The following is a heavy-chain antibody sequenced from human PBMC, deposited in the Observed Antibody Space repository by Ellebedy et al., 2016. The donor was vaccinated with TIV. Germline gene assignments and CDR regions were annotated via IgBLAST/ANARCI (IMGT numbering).Heavy chain of an antibody. D-gene: IGHD4-17*01. V-gene: IGHV4-31*03. CDR3: AKGGASSKWFDS. CDR1: GASISSSGYY. J-gene: IGHJ5*01. CDR2: MYYSAST. Sequence: SETLSLTXTVSGASISSSGYYWSWIRQHPGRGLEWLANMYYSASTYYNPSLKSRINISVDRSKNQFSLKLSSVTAADTAIYFCAKGGASSKWFDSWGQGILVTVSS.